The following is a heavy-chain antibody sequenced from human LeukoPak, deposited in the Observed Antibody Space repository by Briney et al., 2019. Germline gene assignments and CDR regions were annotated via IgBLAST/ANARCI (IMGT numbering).Heavy chain of an antibody. Sequence: PSETLSLTCTVSGGSISSHYWSWLRQPPGKGLEWIGYIYYSGSTNYNPSLKSRVSISVDTSKNQSSLKLSSVTAADTAVYYCANGPAAGGGWFDPWGQGTLVTVSS. J-gene: IGHJ5*02. CDR2: IYYSGST. CDR1: GGSISSHY. CDR3: ANGPAAGGGWFDP. V-gene: IGHV4-59*11. D-gene: IGHD2-2*01.